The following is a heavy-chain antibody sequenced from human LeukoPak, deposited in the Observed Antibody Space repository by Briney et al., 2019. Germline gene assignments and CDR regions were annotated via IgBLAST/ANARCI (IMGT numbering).Heavy chain of an antibody. CDR3: ARLIEEEYCSSTSCYLPDY. Sequence: WETLSLTCTVSGGSISCSSYYWGWIRQPPGKGLEWIGSIYYSGSTYYNPSLKSRVTISVDTSKNQFSLKLSSVTAADTAVYYCARLIEEEYCSSTSCYLPDYWGQGTLVTVSS. V-gene: IGHV4-39*01. CDR2: IYYSGST. D-gene: IGHD2-2*01. J-gene: IGHJ4*02. CDR1: GGSISCSSYY.